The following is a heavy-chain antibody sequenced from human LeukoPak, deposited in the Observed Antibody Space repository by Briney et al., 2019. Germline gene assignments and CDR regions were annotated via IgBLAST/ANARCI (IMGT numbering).Heavy chain of an antibody. Sequence: PSETLSLTCAVSGGSFSGYYWSWIRQPPGKGLEWIGAINHSGGTNYNPSLKSRVTISVDTSKDQSSLELGSANAPDTAVYYWSERGSGRYYYYYYVMDLWGQGTTVTVSS. CDR2: INHSGGT. CDR1: GGSFSGYY. CDR3: SERGSGRYYYYYYVMDL. J-gene: IGHJ6*02. D-gene: IGHD3-10*01. V-gene: IGHV4-34*01.